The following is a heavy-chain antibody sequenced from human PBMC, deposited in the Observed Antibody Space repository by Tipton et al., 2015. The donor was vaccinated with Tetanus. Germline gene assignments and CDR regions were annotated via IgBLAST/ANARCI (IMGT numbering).Heavy chain of an antibody. CDR2: ISISGDST. Sequence: SLRLSCAASGFTFSNHAMTWVRQAPGKGLEWVSAISISGDSTYYADSVKGRFTISRDTSKNTLYLQMNSLRAEDTAVYYCARSASPFDYWGQGTLVTVSS. J-gene: IGHJ4*02. V-gene: IGHV3-23*01. CDR1: GFTFSNHA. CDR3: ARSASPFDY.